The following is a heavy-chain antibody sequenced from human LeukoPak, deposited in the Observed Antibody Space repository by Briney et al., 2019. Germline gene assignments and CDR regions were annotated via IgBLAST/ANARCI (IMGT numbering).Heavy chain of an antibody. V-gene: IGHV4-61*05. CDR1: GGSISSSSYY. J-gene: IGHJ6*03. D-gene: IGHD4-23*01. Sequence: SETLSLTCTVSGGSISSSSYYWGWIRQPPGKGLEWIGYIYYSGSTNYNPSLKSRVTISVDTSKNQFSLKLSSVTAADTAVYYCAIDYGGNSYYYYYMDVWGKGTTVTVSS. CDR3: AIDYGGNSYYYYYMDV. CDR2: IYYSGST.